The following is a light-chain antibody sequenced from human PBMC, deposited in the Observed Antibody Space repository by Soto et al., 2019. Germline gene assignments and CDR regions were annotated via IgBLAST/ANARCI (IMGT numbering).Light chain of an antibody. CDR2: SNN. Sequence: SVLTQPPSASGTPGQRVTISCSGSSSNIGSNTVNWYQQLPGTAPKLLIYSNNQRPSGVPDRFSGSKSGTSASLAISGLQSEDEADYYCAAWGDSLNGPVFGGGTKLTVL. J-gene: IGLJ2*01. V-gene: IGLV1-44*01. CDR3: AAWGDSLNGPV. CDR1: SSNIGSNT.